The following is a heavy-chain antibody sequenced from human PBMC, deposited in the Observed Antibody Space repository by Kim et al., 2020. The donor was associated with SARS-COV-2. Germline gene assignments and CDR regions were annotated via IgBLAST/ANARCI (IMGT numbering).Heavy chain of an antibody. J-gene: IGHJ4*02. CDR2: TET. D-gene: IGHD4-17*01. CDR3: TRDGRTLRDY. V-gene: IGHV3-7*03. Sequence: TETYYVDSVKGRFTISRDNAKNSLYLQMDVLRAEDTALYYCTRDGRTLRDYWGQGTQVTVSS.